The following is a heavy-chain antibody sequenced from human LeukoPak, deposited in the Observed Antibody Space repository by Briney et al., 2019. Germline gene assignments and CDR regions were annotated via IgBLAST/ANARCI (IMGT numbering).Heavy chain of an antibody. CDR3: ARDFRGGYDFWSGYYTPYYFDY. J-gene: IGHJ4*02. CDR2: LYYSGSA. V-gene: IGHV4-39*07. CDR1: GGSISTYY. Sequence: PSETLSLTCTVSGGSISTYYWGWIRQPPGKGLEWIGSLYYSGSAYYNPSLKSRVTISVDASKNQFSLKLSSVTAADTAVYYCARDFRGGYDFWSGYYTPYYFDYWGQGTLVTVSS. D-gene: IGHD3-3*01.